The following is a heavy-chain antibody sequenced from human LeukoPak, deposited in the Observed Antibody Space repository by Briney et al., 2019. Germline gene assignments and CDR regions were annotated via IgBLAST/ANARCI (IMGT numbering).Heavy chain of an antibody. CDR1: GFTFSSYA. D-gene: IGHD3-22*01. CDR2: ISGSGGST. J-gene: IGHJ4*02. CDR3: AKDLRTGLVVIGFDY. Sequence: PGGSLRLSCAASGFTFSSYAMSWVRQAPGKGLEWVSAISGSGGSTYYADSVKGRFTISRDNSKNTLYLQMNSLRAEDTAVYHCAKDLRTGLVVIGFDYWGQGTLVTASS. V-gene: IGHV3-23*01.